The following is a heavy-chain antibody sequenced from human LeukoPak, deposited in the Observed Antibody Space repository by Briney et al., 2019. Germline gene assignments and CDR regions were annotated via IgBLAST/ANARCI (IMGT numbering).Heavy chain of an antibody. Sequence: PGGSLRLSCAASGFTVSSNYMSWVRQAPGKGLEWVSVIYSGGSTYYADSVKGRFTISRDNSKNTLYLQMNSLRAEDTAVYYSASGSGSYRTPYYYMDVWGTGTTVTVSS. V-gene: IGHV3-53*01. CDR2: IYSGGST. J-gene: IGHJ6*03. D-gene: IGHD3-10*01. CDR1: GFTVSSNY. CDR3: ASGSGSYRTPYYYMDV.